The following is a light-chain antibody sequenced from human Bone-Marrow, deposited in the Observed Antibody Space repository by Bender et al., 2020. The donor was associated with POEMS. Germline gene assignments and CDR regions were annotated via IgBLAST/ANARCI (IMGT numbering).Light chain of an antibody. J-gene: IGLJ2*01. V-gene: IGLV2-14*01. CDR3: SSYTGSSTLV. Sequence: QSALTQPPSASGSPGQSVTISCTGTSSDIGSHNFVSWHQQHPGEAPKLKIYEVSDRPSGISNRFSGSKSGNTASLTISGLQAEDEADYYCSSYTGSSTLVFGGGTRLTVL. CDR1: SSDIGSHNF. CDR2: EVS.